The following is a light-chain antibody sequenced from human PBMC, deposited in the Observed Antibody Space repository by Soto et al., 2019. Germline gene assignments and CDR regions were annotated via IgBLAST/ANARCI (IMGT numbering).Light chain of an antibody. CDR2: DAS. CDR3: QQFSSYPLT. Sequence: EFLLTQSPFTLSLSPGERATLSCRASQTVRNNYLAWYQQKPGQAPRLLIYDASSRATGIPDRFSGGGSGTDFTLTISRLEPEDFAVYYCQQFSSYPLTFGGGTKVDIK. J-gene: IGKJ4*01. CDR1: QTVRNNY. V-gene: IGKV3-20*01.